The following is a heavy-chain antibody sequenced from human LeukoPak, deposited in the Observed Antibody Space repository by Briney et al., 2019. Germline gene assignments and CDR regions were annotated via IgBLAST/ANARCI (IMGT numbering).Heavy chain of an antibody. CDR3: ARDPRKVLLWFGDLEDYFDY. CDR1: GYTFTSYG. V-gene: IGHV1-18*01. CDR2: ISAYNGNT. D-gene: IGHD3-10*01. J-gene: IGHJ4*02. Sequence: ASVKVSCKASGYTFTSYGISWVRQAPGQGLEWMGWISAYNGNTNYAQKLQGRVTVTTDTSTSTAYMELRSLRSDDTAVYYCARDPRKVLLWFGDLEDYFDYWGQGTLVTVSS.